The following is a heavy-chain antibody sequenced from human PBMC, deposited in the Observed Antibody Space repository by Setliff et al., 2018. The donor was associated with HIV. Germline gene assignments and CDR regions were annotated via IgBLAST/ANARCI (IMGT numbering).Heavy chain of an antibody. CDR3: ARQVGSQYSYWAYYFDS. J-gene: IGHJ4*02. V-gene: IGHV4-38-2*01. CDR2: IYHSGGT. Sequence: SETLSLTCAVSGYSLSSPHYWGWIRQPPGKGLEWIGSIYHSGGTFYSPSLKSRVTISLDTSTNRFSLKLNSVTAADTAIYYCARQVGSQYSYWAYYFDSWGQGALVTVSS. CDR1: GYSLSSPHY. D-gene: IGHD5-18*01.